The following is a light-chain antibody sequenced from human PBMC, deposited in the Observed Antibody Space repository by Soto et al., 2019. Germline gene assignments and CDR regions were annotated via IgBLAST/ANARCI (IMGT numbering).Light chain of an antibody. Sequence: QSALTQPASVSGSPGQSVTISCTGTSSDVGGYNYVSWYQQHPGKAPKLIIYDVTNRPAGVSNRFSGSKSGNTASLTISGLQAEDEGSYYCSSYTTNGTLVFGGGTKLTVL. J-gene: IGLJ2*01. CDR3: SSYTTNGTLV. V-gene: IGLV2-14*01. CDR1: SSDVGGYNY. CDR2: DVT.